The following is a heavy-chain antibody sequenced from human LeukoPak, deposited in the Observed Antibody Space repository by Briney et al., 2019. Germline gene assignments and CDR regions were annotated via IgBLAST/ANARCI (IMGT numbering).Heavy chain of an antibody. CDR2: ISGSGGST. J-gene: IGHJ3*02. V-gene: IGHV3-23*01. CDR1: GFTFSSYA. D-gene: IGHD3-22*01. Sequence: PGGSLRLSCAASGFTFSSYAMSWVRQAPGKGLEWVSAISGSGGSTYYADSVKGRFTISRDNAKNSLYLQMNSLRAEDTAVYYCARDQWEYYDSSGFDDAFDIWGQGTMVTVSS. CDR3: ARDQWEYYDSSGFDDAFDI.